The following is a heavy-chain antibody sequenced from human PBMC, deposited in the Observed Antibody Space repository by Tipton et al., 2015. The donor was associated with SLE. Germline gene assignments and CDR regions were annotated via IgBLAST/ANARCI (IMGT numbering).Heavy chain of an antibody. V-gene: IGHV4-34*01. J-gene: IGHJ4*02. Sequence: TLSLTCAVYGGSFSGYYWSWIRQPPGKGLEWIGSLYYSGNTYYNPTLKSRVTISGDTSKNQFSLKLTSVTAADTAMYYCARAGTEDDFGVFDYWGQGTLVTVAS. CDR3: ARAGTEDDFGVFDY. CDR1: GGSFSGYY. CDR2: LYYSGNT. D-gene: IGHD3-16*01.